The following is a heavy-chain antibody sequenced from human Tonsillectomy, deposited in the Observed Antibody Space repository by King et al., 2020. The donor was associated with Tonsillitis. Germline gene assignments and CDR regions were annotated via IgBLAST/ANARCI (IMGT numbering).Heavy chain of an antibody. CDR2: ISSSGSTI. D-gene: IGHD2-2*01. CDR1: GFTFSDYY. J-gene: IGHJ4*02. V-gene: IGHV3-11*01. Sequence: VQLVESGGGLVKPGGSLRLSCAASGFTFSDYYMSWIRQAPGKGLEWVSYISSSGSTIYYADSVKGRFTISRDKAKNSLYLQMNSLRAEDTAVYYCARDLGEHLVPAPEYYFDYSGQGALFTVSS. CDR3: ARDLGEHLVPAPEYYFDY.